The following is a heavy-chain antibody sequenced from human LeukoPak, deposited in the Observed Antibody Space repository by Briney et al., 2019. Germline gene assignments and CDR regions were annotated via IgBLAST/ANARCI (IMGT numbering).Heavy chain of an antibody. CDR1: GFAVSSNY. CDR3: AGTYYYDKGAFDI. J-gene: IGHJ3*02. D-gene: IGHD3-22*01. Sequence: GGSLRLSCAASGFAVSSNYMSWVRQAPGKGLEWVAVIYSGGSTNYADSVKGRFTISRDNSKNTLYLQMNSLRAGDTAVYYCAGTYYYDKGAFDIWGQGTMVTVSS. V-gene: IGHV3-53*01. CDR2: IYSGGST.